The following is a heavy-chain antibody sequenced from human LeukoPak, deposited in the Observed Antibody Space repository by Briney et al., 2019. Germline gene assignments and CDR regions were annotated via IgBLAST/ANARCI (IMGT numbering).Heavy chain of an antibody. CDR2: IIPIFGTA. V-gene: IGHV1-69*01. CDR1: GGTFSSYA. CDR3: ARGPALDAFDI. J-gene: IGHJ3*02. Sequence: ASVKVSCKASGGTFSSYAISWVRQAPGQGLEWMGGIIPIFGTANYAQKFQGRVTITADESTSTAYVELSSLRSEDTAVYYCARGPALDAFDIWGQGTMVTVSS.